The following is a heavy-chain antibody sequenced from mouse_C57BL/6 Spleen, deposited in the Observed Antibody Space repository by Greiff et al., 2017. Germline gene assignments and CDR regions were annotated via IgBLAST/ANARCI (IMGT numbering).Heavy chain of an antibody. CDR2: IDPANGNS. CDR1: GFNIKNTY. J-gene: IGHJ2*01. Sequence: EVMLVESVAELVRPGASVKLSCTASGFNIKNTYMHWVKQRPEQGLEWIGRIDPANGNSKYAPKFQGKATITADTSSNTAYLQLSSLTSEDTAIYYCARSDYGSSYFDFWGKGTTLTVSS. D-gene: IGHD1-1*01. V-gene: IGHV14-3*01. CDR3: ARSDYGSSYFDF.